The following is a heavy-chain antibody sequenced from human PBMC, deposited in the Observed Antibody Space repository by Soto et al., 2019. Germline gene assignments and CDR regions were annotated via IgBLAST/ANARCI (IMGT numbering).Heavy chain of an antibody. CDR1: GGSISSSSYY. CDR2: IYYSGST. CDR3: ASRTEIAAAGTSEFDY. Sequence: QLQLQESGPGLVKPSETLSLTCTVSGGSISSSSYYWGWIRQPPGKGLEWIGSIYYSGSTYYNPSLKSRVTISVDTSKNQCALKLSSVTAADTAVYYCASRTEIAAAGTSEFDYWGQGTLVTVSS. J-gene: IGHJ4*02. V-gene: IGHV4-39*01. D-gene: IGHD6-13*01.